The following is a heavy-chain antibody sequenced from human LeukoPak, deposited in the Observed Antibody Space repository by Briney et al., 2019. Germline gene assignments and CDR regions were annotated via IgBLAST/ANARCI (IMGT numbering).Heavy chain of an antibody. CDR1: GGSFSGYY. CDR2: INHSGST. Sequence: SETLSLTCAVYGGSFSGYYWSWNRQPPGKGLEWSGEINHSGSTNYNPSLKSRVTLSVDTSKNQFSLKLSSVTAADTAVYFCARVGTRLGLFYWGRGTLVTVSS. V-gene: IGHV4-34*01. J-gene: IGHJ4*02. D-gene: IGHD1-1*01. CDR3: ARVGTRLGLFY.